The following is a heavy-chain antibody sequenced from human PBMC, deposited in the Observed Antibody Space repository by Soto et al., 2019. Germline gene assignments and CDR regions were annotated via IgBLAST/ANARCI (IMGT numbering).Heavy chain of an antibody. CDR3: ARRYYDILTGYSADDY. V-gene: IGHV3-13*01. D-gene: IGHD3-9*01. Sequence: GGSLRLSCAASGFTFSSYDMHWVRQATGKGLEWVSAIGTAGDTYYPGSVKGRFTISRDNAKNSLYLQMNSLRAEDTAVYYCARRYYDILTGYSADDYWGQGTLVTVSS. J-gene: IGHJ4*02. CDR1: GFTFSSYD. CDR2: IGTAGDT.